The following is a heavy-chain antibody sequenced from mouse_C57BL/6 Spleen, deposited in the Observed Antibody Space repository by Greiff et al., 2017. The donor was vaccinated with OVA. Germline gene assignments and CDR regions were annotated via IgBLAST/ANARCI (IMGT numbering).Heavy chain of an antibody. CDR2: ISDGGSYT. V-gene: IGHV5-4*01. CDR1: GFTFSSYA. D-gene: IGHD5-5*01. CDR3: ARDYHY. J-gene: IGHJ2*01. Sequence: EVKLMESGGGLVKPGGSLKLSCAASGFTFSSYAMSWVRQTPEKRLEWVATISDGGSYTYYPDNVKGRFTISRDKAKNNLYLQMRHLKSEDTAMYYCARDYHYWGQGTTLTVSS.